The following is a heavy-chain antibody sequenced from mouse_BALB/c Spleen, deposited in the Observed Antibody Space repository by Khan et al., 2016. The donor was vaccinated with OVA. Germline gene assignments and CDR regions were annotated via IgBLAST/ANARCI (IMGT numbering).Heavy chain of an antibody. V-gene: IGHV1S29*02. CDR2: IFPNNGDS. Sequence: VQLQQSGPELAKPGASAKISCKASGYTFTDYNMDWVKQSHGKSLAGIGYIFPNNGDSGYNQKFKTKAALTVDSSSSTAFMKHRSLTSEDSAVYYCTRSGYGSFAYWGRGTLVTVSA. D-gene: IGHD1-2*01. CDR1: GYTFTDYN. CDR3: TRSGYGSFAY. J-gene: IGHJ3*01.